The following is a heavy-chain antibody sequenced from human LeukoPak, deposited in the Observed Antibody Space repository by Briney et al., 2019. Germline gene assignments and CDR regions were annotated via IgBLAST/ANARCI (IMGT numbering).Heavy chain of an antibody. Sequence: LSGGSLRLSCAASGLTFSSYAMSWVRQAPGKGLEWVSGITSGDDTHYSDSVKGRFTISRDNSKNILYLQTNSLRAEDTAVYYCAKAFREYGSTSYSSFDIWGQGTLVTVSS. J-gene: IGHJ3*02. CDR3: AKAFREYGSTSYSSFDI. V-gene: IGHV3-23*01. D-gene: IGHD6-13*01. CDR1: GLTFSSYA. CDR2: ITSGDDT.